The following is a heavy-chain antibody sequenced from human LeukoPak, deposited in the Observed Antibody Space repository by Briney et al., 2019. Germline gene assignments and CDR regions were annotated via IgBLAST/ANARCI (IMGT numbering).Heavy chain of an antibody. CDR3: AKDDNYYDSSGYYFTDY. D-gene: IGHD3-22*01. CDR1: GFTFDDYA. J-gene: IGHJ4*02. CDR2: ISGSGGST. Sequence: GGSLRLSCAASGFTFDDYAMHWVRQVPGRGLEWVSAISGSGGSTYYADSVKGRFTISRDNSKNTLYLQMNSLRAEDTAVYYCAKDDNYYDSSGYYFTDYWGQGTLVTVSS. V-gene: IGHV3-23*01.